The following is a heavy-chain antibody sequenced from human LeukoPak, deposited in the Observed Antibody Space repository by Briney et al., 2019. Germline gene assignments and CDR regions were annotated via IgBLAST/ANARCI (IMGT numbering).Heavy chain of an antibody. D-gene: IGHD6-19*01. V-gene: IGHV3-13*01. CDR3: ARGASIAVAGTHDAFDI. J-gene: IGHJ3*02. Sequence: GGSLRLSCAASGFTFSSYDMHWVRQAPGKGLEWVSAIGTAGDTYYPGSVKGRFTISRENAKNSLYLQMNSLRAGDTAVYYCARGASIAVAGTHDAFDIWGQGTMVTVSS. CDR1: GFTFSSYD. CDR2: IGTAGDT.